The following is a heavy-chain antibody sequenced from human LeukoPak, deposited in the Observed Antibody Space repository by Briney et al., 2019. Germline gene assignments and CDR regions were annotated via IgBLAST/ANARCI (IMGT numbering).Heavy chain of an antibody. J-gene: IGHJ5*02. V-gene: IGHV4-39*01. CDR3: ARKGVQDFWSGSGFSWFDP. Sequence: SETLSLTCTVSGGSISSSSYYWGWIRQPPGKGLEWIGSIYYSGSTYYNPSLKSRVTISVDTSKNQFSLKLSSVTAADTAVYYCARKGVQDFWSGSGFSWFDPWGQGTLVTVSS. CDR1: GGSISSSSYY. CDR2: IYYSGST. D-gene: IGHD3-3*01.